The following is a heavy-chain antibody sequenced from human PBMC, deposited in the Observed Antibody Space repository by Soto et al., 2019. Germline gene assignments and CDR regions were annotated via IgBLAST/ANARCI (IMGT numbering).Heavy chain of an antibody. J-gene: IGHJ4*02. CDR3: APRFYDSSGYYYDY. Sequence: SLRHSSAASGFTFSAYDMSWVRQAPGKGLEWVSDISGSGGITYHADSVKGRFTISRDNSKNTLYMQMNSLRAEATAVYYCAPRFYDSSGYYYDYWGQGTLVTVS. D-gene: IGHD3-22*01. CDR1: GFTFSAYD. CDR2: ISGSGGIT. V-gene: IGHV3-23*01.